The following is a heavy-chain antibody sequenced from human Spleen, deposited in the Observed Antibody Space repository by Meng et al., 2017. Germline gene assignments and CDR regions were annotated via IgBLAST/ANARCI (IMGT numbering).Heavy chain of an antibody. J-gene: IGHJ4*02. CDR2: INHSGST. CDR3: ARGPTTMAHDFDY. CDR1: GASFSDYY. V-gene: IGHV4-34*01. D-gene: IGHD4-11*01. Sequence: QVQLQQWGAGLLKPSETLSLTCVVSGASFSDYYGSWIRQPPGKGLEWIGEINHSGSTNYNPSLESRATISVDTSQNNLSLKLSSVTAADSAVYYCARGPTTMAHDFDYWGQGTLVTVSS.